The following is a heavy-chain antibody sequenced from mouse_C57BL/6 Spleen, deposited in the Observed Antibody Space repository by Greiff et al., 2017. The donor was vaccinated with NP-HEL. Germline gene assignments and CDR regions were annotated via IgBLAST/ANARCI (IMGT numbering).Heavy chain of an antibody. V-gene: IGHV1-64*01. CDR3: APEGDCYIDV. CDR1: GYTFTSYW. CDR2: IHPNSGST. J-gene: IGHJ1*03. Sequence: QVQLQQPGAELVKPGASVKLSCKASGYTFTSYWMHWVKQRPGQGLEWIGMIHPNSGSTNYNEKFKGKATLTVDKSSSTAYMQLSSLTSEDSAVYYCAPEGDCYIDVWGTGTTVTVSS.